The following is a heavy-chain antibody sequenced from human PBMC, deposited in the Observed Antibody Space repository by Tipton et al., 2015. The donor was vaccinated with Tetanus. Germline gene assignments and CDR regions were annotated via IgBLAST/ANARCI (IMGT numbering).Heavy chain of an antibody. CDR2: IIPIFGTA. CDR3: ARGTQCGELFSSCMVG. J-gene: IGHJ6*02. CDR1: GGTFSSYA. D-gene: IGHD3-10*01. Sequence: QSGAEVKKPGSSVKVSCKASGGTFSSYAISWVRQAPGQGLEWMGGIIPIFGTANYAQKFQGRVTITADESTSTAYMELSSLRSEVTAVNSCARGTQCGELFSSCMVGWGQGTTATVSS. V-gene: IGHV1-69*01.